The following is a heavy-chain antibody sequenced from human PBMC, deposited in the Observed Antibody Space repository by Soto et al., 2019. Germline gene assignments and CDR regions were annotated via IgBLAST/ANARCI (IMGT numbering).Heavy chain of an antibody. D-gene: IGHD3-22*01. Sequence: PSETLSLTCAVSGGSISSGGYSWSWIRQPPGKGLEWIGYIYHSGSTYYNPSLKSRVTISVDTSKNQFSLKLSSVTASDTALYYCARVGYYYDSSGPFDPWGQGTLVTVSS. CDR1: GGSISSGGYS. CDR2: IYHSGST. V-gene: IGHV4-30-2*01. CDR3: ARVGYYYDSSGPFDP. J-gene: IGHJ5*02.